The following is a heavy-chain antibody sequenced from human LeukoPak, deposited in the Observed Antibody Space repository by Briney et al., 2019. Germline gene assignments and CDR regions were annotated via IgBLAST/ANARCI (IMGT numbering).Heavy chain of an antibody. Sequence: GASLRLSCAASGFNFSDYYLGWLRQAPATGLEWISSITDSGGNIYYADSVRGRFTISRDNAKNSLFLQANSLRAEDTAVYYCAKVRYGDFDHWGQGTLVTVSS. D-gene: IGHD4-17*01. CDR1: GFNFSDYY. J-gene: IGHJ5*02. V-gene: IGHV3-11*04. CDR3: AKVRYGDFDH. CDR2: ITDSGGNI.